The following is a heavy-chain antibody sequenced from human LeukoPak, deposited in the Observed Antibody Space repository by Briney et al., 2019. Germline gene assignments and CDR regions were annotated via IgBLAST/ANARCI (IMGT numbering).Heavy chain of an antibody. CDR1: GGSISSSSYY. V-gene: IGHV4-39*07. J-gene: IGHJ4*02. Sequence: PSETLSLTCTVSGGSISSSSYYWGWIRQPPGKGLEWIGSIYYSGSTYYNPSLKSRVTISVGTSKNQFSLKLSSVTAADTAVYYCARTAYYDILTGYYAFDYWGQGTLVTVSS. D-gene: IGHD3-9*01. CDR2: IYYSGST. CDR3: ARTAYYDILTGYYAFDY.